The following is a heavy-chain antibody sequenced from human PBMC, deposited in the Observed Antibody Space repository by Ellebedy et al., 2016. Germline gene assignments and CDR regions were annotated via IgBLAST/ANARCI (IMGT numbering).Heavy chain of an antibody. Sequence: ASVKVSCXASRYTFTSYAMNSVRQAPGQGLEWMGWINTNTGNPTYAQGFTGRFVFSLDTSVSTAYLQICSLKAEDTAVYYCARAPLYDSSGYYYDSYYYYGMDGWGQGTTVTVSS. CDR2: INTNTGNP. V-gene: IGHV7-4-1*01. CDR3: ARAPLYDSSGYYYDSYYYYGMDG. CDR1: RYTFTSYA. J-gene: IGHJ6*02. D-gene: IGHD3-22*01.